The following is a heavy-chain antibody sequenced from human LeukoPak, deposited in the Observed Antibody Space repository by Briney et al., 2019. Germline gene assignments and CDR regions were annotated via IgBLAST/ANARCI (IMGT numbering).Heavy chain of an antibody. V-gene: IGHV3-74*01. CDR1: GFTSSSYW. CDR3: ARGSKYSSSWYVDY. CDR2: MNSDGSST. J-gene: IGHJ4*02. D-gene: IGHD6-13*01. Sequence: PGGSLRLSCAASGFTSSSYWMHWVRHAPGKGPVWVSSMNSDGSSTTYADSVKGRFTISRDNAKNTLYLQMNSLRVEDTAVYYCARGSKYSSSWYVDYWGQGTLVTVSS.